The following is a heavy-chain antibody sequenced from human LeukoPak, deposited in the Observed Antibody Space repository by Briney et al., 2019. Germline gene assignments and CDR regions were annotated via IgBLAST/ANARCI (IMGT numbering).Heavy chain of an antibody. CDR3: ASRTKLGPGEDAFDI. CDR1: GGSISSSSYY. J-gene: IGHJ3*02. V-gene: IGHV4-39*01. D-gene: IGHD3-10*01. Sequence: SETLSLTCTVSGGSISSSSYYWGWIRQPPGKGLEWIGSIYYSGSTYYNPSLKSRVTIPVDTSKNQFSLKLSSVTAADTAVYYCASRTKLGPGEDAFDIWGQGTMDTVSS. CDR2: IYYSGST.